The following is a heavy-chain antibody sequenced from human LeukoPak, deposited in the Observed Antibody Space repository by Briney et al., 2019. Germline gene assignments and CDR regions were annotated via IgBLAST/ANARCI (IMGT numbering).Heavy chain of an antibody. CDR1: GYTFTSYG. D-gene: IGHD3-22*01. CDR2: ISAYNGNT. Sequence: ASVKVSSKASGYTFTSYGISWVRQAPGQGLEWMGWISAYNGNTNYAQKLQGRVTMTTDTSTSTAYMELRSLRSDDTAVYYCARAPRVYDSSGYYYDYYYYMDVWGKGTTVTVSS. J-gene: IGHJ6*03. V-gene: IGHV1-18*01. CDR3: ARAPRVYDSSGYYYDYYYYMDV.